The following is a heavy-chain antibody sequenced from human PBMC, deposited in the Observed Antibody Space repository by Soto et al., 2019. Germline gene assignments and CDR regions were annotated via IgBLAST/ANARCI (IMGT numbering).Heavy chain of an antibody. CDR2: ISYDGSNK. V-gene: IGHV3-30*18. Sequence: PGGSLRLSCAASGFTFSSYGMHWVRQAPGKGLEWVAVISYDGSNKYYADSVKGRFTISRDNSKNTLYLQMNSLRAEDTAVYYCAKPLGSGYYLNGYFDYWGQGTLVTVSS. CDR1: GFTFSSYG. J-gene: IGHJ4*02. D-gene: IGHD3-22*01. CDR3: AKPLGSGYYLNGYFDY.